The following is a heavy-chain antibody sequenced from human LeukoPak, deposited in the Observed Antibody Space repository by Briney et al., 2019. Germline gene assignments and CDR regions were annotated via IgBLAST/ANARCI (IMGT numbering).Heavy chain of an antibody. V-gene: IGHV4-59*01. CDR1: GGSISSYY. Sequence: SETLSLTCTVSGGSISSYYWSWIWQPPGKGLEWIGYIYYSGSTNYNPSLKSRVTISVDTSKNQFSLKLSSVTAADTAVYYCARDARYYDSSGYYPYYYYYGMDVWGQGTTVTVSS. CDR2: IYYSGST. J-gene: IGHJ6*02. CDR3: ARDARYYDSSGYYPYYYYYGMDV. D-gene: IGHD3-22*01.